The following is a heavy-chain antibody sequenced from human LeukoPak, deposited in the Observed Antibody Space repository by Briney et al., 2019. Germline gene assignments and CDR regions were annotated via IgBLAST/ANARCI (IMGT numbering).Heavy chain of an antibody. V-gene: IGHV3-30*04. CDR1: GFTFSSYA. J-gene: IGHJ4*02. CDR3: ARVCGDCAQRSLDY. CDR2: ISYDGSNT. Sequence: PGGSLRLSCAASGFTFSSYAMHWVRQAPGKGLEWVAVISYDGSNTYYADSVKGRFTISRDNSKNTLYLQMNSLRAEDTAVYYCARVCGDCAQRSLDYWGQGTLVTVSS. D-gene: IGHD2-21*02.